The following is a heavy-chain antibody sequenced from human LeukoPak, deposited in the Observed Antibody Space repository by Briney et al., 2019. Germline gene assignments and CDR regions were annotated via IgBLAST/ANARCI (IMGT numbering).Heavy chain of an antibody. J-gene: IGHJ6*02. Sequence: SETLSLACAVYGGSFSGYYWSWIRQPPGKGLEWIGEINHSGSTNYNPSLKSRVTISVDTSKNQFSLKLSSVTAADTAVYYCASLGYCSSTSCPDYYYYGMDVWGQGTTVTVSS. CDR2: INHSGST. CDR1: GGSFSGYY. CDR3: ASLGYCSSTSCPDYYYYGMDV. D-gene: IGHD2-2*01. V-gene: IGHV4-34*01.